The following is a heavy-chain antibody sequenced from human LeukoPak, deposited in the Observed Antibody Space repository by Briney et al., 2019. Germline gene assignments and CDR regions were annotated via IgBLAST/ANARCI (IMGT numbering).Heavy chain of an antibody. Sequence: KPGGSLRLSCAASGFTFSSYSMNWVRQAPGERPEWVSSISSSSTYIYYADSVKGRFTISRDDAKNSLFLQMNSLRAEDTAVYYCARARGTYSYAFDIWGQGTMVTVSS. D-gene: IGHD2-21*01. CDR2: ISSSSTYI. V-gene: IGHV3-21*04. CDR1: GFTFSSYS. CDR3: ARARGTYSYAFDI. J-gene: IGHJ3*02.